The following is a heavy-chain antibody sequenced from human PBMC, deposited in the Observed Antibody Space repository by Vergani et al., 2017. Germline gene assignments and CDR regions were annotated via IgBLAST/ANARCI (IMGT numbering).Heavy chain of an antibody. D-gene: IGHD3-22*01. CDR3: ARAANYYDSSGYGRPYHFQH. CDR1: GYTFTSYG. V-gene: IGHV1-18*01. CDR2: ISAYNGNT. Sequence: QVQLVQSGAEVKKPGASVKVSCKASGYTFTSYGISWVRQAPGQGLEWMGWISAYNGNTNYAQKLQGRVTMTTDTSTSTAYMELRSLRSDDTAVYYCARAANYYDSSGYGRPYHFQHWGQGTLVTVSS. J-gene: IGHJ1*01.